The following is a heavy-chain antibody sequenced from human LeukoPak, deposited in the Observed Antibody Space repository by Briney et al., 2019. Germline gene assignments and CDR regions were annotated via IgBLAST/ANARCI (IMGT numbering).Heavy chain of an antibody. Sequence: ASVKVSCKASGYTFTGYYFHWVRQAPGQGLEWMAWINPIFGTANYAQKLQGRVTMTTDTSTSTAYMELRSLRSDDTAVYYCARGLSYYDSSDYWGQGTLVTVSS. CDR3: ARGLSYYDSSDY. J-gene: IGHJ4*02. V-gene: IGHV1-18*04. CDR1: GYTFTGYY. D-gene: IGHD3-22*01. CDR2: INPIFGTA.